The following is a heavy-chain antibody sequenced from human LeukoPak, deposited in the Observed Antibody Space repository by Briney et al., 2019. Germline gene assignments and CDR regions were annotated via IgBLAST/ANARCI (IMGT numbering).Heavy chain of an antibody. CDR3: ARLYSYDSSGYWIDY. V-gene: IGHV4-30-4*01. CDR1: GGSISSGDYY. Sequence: PSETLSLTCTVSGGSISSGDYYWSWIRQPPGKGLEWIGYIYYSGSTYYNPSLKSRVTISVDTSKNQFSLKLSSVTAADTAVYYCARLYSYDSSGYWIDYWGQGTLVTVSS. J-gene: IGHJ4*02. D-gene: IGHD3-22*01. CDR2: IYYSGST.